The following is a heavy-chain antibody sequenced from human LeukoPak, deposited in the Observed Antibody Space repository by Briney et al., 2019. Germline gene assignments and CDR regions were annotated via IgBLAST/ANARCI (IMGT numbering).Heavy chain of an antibody. V-gene: IGHV5-51*01. D-gene: IGHD5-12*01. Sequence: GGSLKISCKGSGYTFSSYWIGWVRQMPGKGLEWMGIIHPGDSDTRYSPSFQGQVTISADKSISTAYLQWGSLKASDTAMYYCARGYSGYYFFYGMDVWGQGTTVTASS. J-gene: IGHJ6*02. CDR1: GYTFSSYW. CDR2: IHPGDSDT. CDR3: ARGYSGYYFFYGMDV.